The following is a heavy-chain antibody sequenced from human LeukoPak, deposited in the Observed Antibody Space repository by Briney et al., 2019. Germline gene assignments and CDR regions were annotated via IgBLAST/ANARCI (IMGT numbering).Heavy chain of an antibody. Sequence: GGSLRLSCAASGFTFDDYAMHWVRQAPGKDLEWVSGISWNSGSIGYADSVKGRFTISRDNAKNSLYLQMNSLRAEDTALYYCAKDSGSYYFDYWGQGTLVTVSS. V-gene: IGHV3-9*01. J-gene: IGHJ4*02. CDR2: ISWNSGSI. CDR3: AKDSGSYYFDY. D-gene: IGHD1-26*01. CDR1: GFTFDDYA.